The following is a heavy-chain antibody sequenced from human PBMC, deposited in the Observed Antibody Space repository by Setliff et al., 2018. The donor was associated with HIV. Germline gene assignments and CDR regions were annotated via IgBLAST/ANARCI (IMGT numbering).Heavy chain of an antibody. Sequence: PSETLSLTCTVSGGSISSSSYYWGWIRQPPGKGLEWIGSIYYSGSTYYNPSLRSRVTISVDTSKNQFSLKLSPVTAADTAVYYCARRGMRNDPYYYYGMDVWGQGTTVTVSS. CDR1: GGSISSSSYY. D-gene: IGHD3-16*01. CDR2: IYYSGST. J-gene: IGHJ6*02. CDR3: ARRGMRNDPYYYYGMDV. V-gene: IGHV4-39*01.